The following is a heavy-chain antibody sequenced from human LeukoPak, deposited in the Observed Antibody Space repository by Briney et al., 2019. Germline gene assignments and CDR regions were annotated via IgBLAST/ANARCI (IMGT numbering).Heavy chain of an antibody. V-gene: IGHV1-69*05. Sequence: SVKVSCKASGGTFSSCAISWVRHAPGQGLEWMGRIIPIFGTANYAQKFQGRVTITTDESTSTAYIELSSLRSEDTAVYYCARDYTVTGFDYWGQGTLVTVSS. CDR2: IIPIFGTA. CDR3: ARDYTVTGFDY. CDR1: GGTFSSCA. J-gene: IGHJ4*02. D-gene: IGHD4-17*01.